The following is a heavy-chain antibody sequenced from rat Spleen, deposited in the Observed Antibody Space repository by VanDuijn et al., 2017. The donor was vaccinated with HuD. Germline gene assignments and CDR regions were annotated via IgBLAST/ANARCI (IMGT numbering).Heavy chain of an antibody. Sequence: EVQLVESDGGLVQPGRSLKLSCAASGFTFNNYWMTWIRQAPGKGLEWVASISPSGVTYYRDSVKGRFTVSRENAKSTLYLLMDSLRSEDTATYFCVRQDTSGYSNWFAYWGQGTLVTVSS. V-gene: IGHV5-31*01. CDR3: VRQDTSGYSNWFAY. D-gene: IGHD4-3*01. CDR2: ISPSGVT. CDR1: GFTFNNYW. J-gene: IGHJ3*01.